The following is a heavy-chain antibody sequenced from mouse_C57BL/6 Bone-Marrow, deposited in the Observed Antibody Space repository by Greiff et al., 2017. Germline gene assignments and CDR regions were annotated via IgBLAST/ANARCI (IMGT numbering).Heavy chain of an antibody. CDR3: ALTMVTSWFAY. Sequence: QVQLQQSGAELVRPGTSVKMSCKASGYTFTHYWIGWAKQRPGHGLEWIGDIYPGGGYTNYNEKFKGKATLTADKSSSTAYMQFSSLTSEDSAIYYCALTMVTSWFAYWGQGTLVTVSA. J-gene: IGHJ3*01. CDR2: IYPGGGYT. D-gene: IGHD2-2*01. V-gene: IGHV1-63*01. CDR1: GYTFTHYW.